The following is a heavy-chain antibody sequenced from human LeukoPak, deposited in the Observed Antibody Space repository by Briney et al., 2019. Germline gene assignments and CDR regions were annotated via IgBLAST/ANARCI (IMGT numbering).Heavy chain of an antibody. V-gene: IGHV1-18*01. Sequence: DSLKVSCKASGYTFTRYGITWVRQAPGQGLEWMTWISAYNGYTNYAETFQGRVTMTTDASTSTAYMELRGLRSDDTAVYYCARDHMLRSAASTLDYWGQGTLVTLSS. D-gene: IGHD6-13*01. CDR2: ISAYNGYT. J-gene: IGHJ4*02. CDR3: ARDHMLRSAASTLDY. CDR1: GYTFTRYG.